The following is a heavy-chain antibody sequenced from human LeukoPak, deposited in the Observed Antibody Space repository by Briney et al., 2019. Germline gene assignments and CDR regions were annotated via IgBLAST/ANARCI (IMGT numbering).Heavy chain of an antibody. Sequence: SVKVSCKASGGTFSSYAISWVRQAPGQGLEWMGGIIPIFGTANYAQKFQGRVTITADESPSTAYLELSSLSSEDTAVYYCASGGGYSSSRDVWGQGTLVTVSS. CDR1: GGTFSSYA. CDR3: ASGGGYSSSRDV. J-gene: IGHJ4*02. CDR2: IIPIFGTA. D-gene: IGHD6-13*01. V-gene: IGHV1-69*13.